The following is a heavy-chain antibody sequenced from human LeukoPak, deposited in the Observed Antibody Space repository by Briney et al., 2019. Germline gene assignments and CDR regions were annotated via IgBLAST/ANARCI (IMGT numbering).Heavy chain of an antibody. D-gene: IGHD3-22*01. V-gene: IGHV1-2*02. CDR1: GYTFTGYY. Sequence: GASVKVSCKASGYTFTGYYMHWVRQAPGQGLEWMGWINPNSGGTNYAQKFQGRITMTRDTSISTAYMELSRLRSDDTAVYYCARVQEYYYDSSGYYNGGRSNLDYWGQGTLVTVSS. CDR2: INPNSGGT. CDR3: ARVQEYYYDSSGYYNGGRSNLDY. J-gene: IGHJ4*02.